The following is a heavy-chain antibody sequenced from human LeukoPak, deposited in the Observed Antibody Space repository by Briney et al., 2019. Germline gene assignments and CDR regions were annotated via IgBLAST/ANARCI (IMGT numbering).Heavy chain of an antibody. J-gene: IGHJ4*02. D-gene: IGHD6-19*01. Sequence: GGSLRLSCAASGFTFSSYSMNWVRQAPGKGLEWVSFITSSSSTIHYVDSVKGRFIISRDNAKNSLYLQMNSLRAEDTAVYYCARDRPGSGWYYFDSWGQGTLATVSS. CDR2: ITSSSSTI. CDR1: GFTFSSYS. CDR3: ARDRPGSGWYYFDS. V-gene: IGHV3-48*01.